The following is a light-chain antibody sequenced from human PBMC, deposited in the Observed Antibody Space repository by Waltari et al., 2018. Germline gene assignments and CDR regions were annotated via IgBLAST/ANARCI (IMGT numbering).Light chain of an antibody. V-gene: IGKV3-15*01. CDR2: GPS. Sequence: EIVMTQSPATLSVSPGESVTLSCRASRTVDNNLAWYQQKPGQAPRLLIYGPSTRAPGIPARFSGTGSGTEFTLTISSVQSADFAVYYCQQFYDWPLTFGGGTKVELK. CDR3: QQFYDWPLT. CDR1: RTVDNN. J-gene: IGKJ4*01.